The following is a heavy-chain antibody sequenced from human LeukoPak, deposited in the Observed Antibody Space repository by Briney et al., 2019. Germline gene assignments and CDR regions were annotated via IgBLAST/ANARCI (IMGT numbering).Heavy chain of an antibody. J-gene: IGHJ5*02. CDR1: GDSISSYY. CDR2: IYYSGST. Sequence: SETLSLTCTVSGDSISSYYWSWLRQPPGKGLEWLGYIYYSGSTNYNPSLKSRVPISVDTSKNQFSLKLSSVTAADTAVYYCARAYYGSDWFDPWGQGTLVTVSS. CDR3: ARAYYGSDWFDP. V-gene: IGHV4-59*01. D-gene: IGHD3-10*01.